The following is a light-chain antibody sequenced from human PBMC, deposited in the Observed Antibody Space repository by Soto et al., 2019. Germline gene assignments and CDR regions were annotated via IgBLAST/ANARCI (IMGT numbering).Light chain of an antibody. Sequence: EIVLTQSPATLSLSPGERATLSCRASQSVNSYLAWYQQKPGQGPRPLIYDASNRATGIPARFSGSGSGTDFTLTISSLEPEDFAVYYCQQRSNWPALTFGGGTKVEIK. V-gene: IGKV3-11*01. CDR3: QQRSNWPALT. CDR1: QSVNSY. J-gene: IGKJ4*01. CDR2: DAS.